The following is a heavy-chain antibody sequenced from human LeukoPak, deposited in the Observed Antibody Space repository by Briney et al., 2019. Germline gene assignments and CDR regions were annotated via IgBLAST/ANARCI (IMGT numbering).Heavy chain of an antibody. CDR3: ARKTPGTSVDV. CDR2: ITNTGGT. CDR1: GGSISNSGHY. Sequence: SETLSLTCTVSGGSISNSGHYWVWIRQPPGKGLEWIGTITNTGGTYSNPSLESRVTISIDASKTQISLKLTSVTAADTAVFYCARKTPGTSVDVWGQGTPVTVSS. D-gene: IGHD3-10*01. V-gene: IGHV4-39*01. J-gene: IGHJ6*02.